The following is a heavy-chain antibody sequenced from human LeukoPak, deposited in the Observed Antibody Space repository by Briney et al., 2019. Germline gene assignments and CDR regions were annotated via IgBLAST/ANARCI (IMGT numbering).Heavy chain of an antibody. CDR1: GFTVSSNY. CDR2: IYSGGST. D-gene: IGHD3-10*01. V-gene: IGHV3-53*01. CDR3: ARAEVRGVPPDY. Sequence: GGSLRLSCAASGFTVSSNYMSWVRQAPGKGLEWVSVIYSGGSTYYADSVKGRFTISRDNAKNSLYLQMNSLRAEDTAVYYCARAEVRGVPPDYWGQGTLVTVSS. J-gene: IGHJ4*02.